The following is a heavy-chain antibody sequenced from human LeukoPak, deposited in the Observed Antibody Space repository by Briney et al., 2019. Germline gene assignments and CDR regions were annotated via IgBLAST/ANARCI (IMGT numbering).Heavy chain of an antibody. CDR2: INGDGSST. CDR3: ARPQHGDLYAFDI. D-gene: IGHD4-17*01. CDR1: GFTSSSFW. V-gene: IGHV3-74*01. Sequence: PGGSLRLSCAASGFTSSSFWMHWVRQAPGKGLVWVSRINGDGSSTTYADSVKGRFTISRDNAKNTVYLQMNSLRAEDTAVYYCARPQHGDLYAFDIWGQGTMVTVSS. J-gene: IGHJ3*02.